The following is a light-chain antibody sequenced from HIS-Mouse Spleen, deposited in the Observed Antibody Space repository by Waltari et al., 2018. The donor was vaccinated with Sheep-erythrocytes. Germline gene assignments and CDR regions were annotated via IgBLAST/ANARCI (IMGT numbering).Light chain of an antibody. J-gene: IGLJ2*01. CDR2: SNN. CDR3: AAWDDSLNGVV. Sequence: QSVLTQPPSASGTPGQRVTIPCSGRSPHIGSNTVHWYQQLPGTAPKPLIYSNNQRPSGVPDRFSGSKSGTSASLAISGLQSEDEADYYCAAWDDSLNGVVFGGGTKLTVL. V-gene: IGLV1-44*01. CDR1: SPHIGSNT.